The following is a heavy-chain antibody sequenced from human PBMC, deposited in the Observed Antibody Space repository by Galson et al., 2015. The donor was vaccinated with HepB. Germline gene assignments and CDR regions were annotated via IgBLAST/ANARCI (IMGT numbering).Heavy chain of an antibody. CDR3: AADTFPRTTGTLMYYYYGMDV. V-gene: IGHV1-58*01. D-gene: IGHD1-1*01. J-gene: IGHJ6*02. Sequence: SVKVSCKASGFTFTSSAVQWVRQARGQRLEWIGWIVVGSGNTNYAQKFQERVTITRDMSTSTAYMELSSLRSEDTAVYYCAADTFPRTTGTLMYYYYGMDVWGQGTTVTVSS. CDR1: GFTFTSSA. CDR2: IVVGSGNT.